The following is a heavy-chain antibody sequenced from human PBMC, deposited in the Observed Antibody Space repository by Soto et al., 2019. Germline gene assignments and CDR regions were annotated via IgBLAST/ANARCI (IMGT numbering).Heavy chain of an antibody. V-gene: IGHV1-18*01. CDR3: ARDLVWWLLGGKFDY. D-gene: IGHD5-12*01. CDR2: ISAYNGNT. Sequence: GASVKVSCKASGYTFSSYGISWVRQAPGQGLEWMGWISAYNGNTNYAQKLQGRVTMTTDTSTSTAYMELRSLRSDDTAVYYCARDLVWWLLGGKFDYWGQGTLVTVSS. CDR1: GYTFSSYG. J-gene: IGHJ4*02.